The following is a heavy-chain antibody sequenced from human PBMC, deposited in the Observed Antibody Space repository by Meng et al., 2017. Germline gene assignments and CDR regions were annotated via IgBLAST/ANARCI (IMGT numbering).Heavy chain of an antibody. D-gene: IGHD1-26*01. J-gene: IGHJ6*02. Sequence: SGPTLVKPTETLTLTCTVSGFSLSNARMGVSWIRQPPGKALEWLAHIFSNDEKSYSTSLKSRLTISKDTSKSQVVLTMTNMDPVDTATYYCARIGVGATPYYYYGMDVWGQGTTVTVS. V-gene: IGHV2-26*01. CDR3: ARIGVGATPYYYYGMDV. CDR2: IFSNDEK. CDR1: GFSLSNARMG.